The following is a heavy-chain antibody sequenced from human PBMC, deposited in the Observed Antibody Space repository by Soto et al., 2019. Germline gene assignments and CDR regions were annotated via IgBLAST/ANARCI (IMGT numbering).Heavy chain of an antibody. CDR3: ARGSSYSSGWYVVDY. CDR1: GGSISSYY. Sequence: SETLSLTCTVSGGSISSYYWSWIRQPPGKGLEWIGYIYYSGSTNYNPSLKSRVTISVDTSKNQFSLKLSSVTAADTAVYYCARGSSYSSGWYVVDYWGQGTLVTV. J-gene: IGHJ4*02. CDR2: IYYSGST. D-gene: IGHD6-19*01. V-gene: IGHV4-59*01.